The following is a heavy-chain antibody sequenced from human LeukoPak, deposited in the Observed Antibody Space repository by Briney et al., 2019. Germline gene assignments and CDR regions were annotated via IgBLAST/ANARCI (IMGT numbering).Heavy chain of an antibody. V-gene: IGHV4-34*01. CDR2: ITHSGST. Sequence: GSLRLSCAASGFTFSSYAMNWVRQPPGKGLEWIGEITHSGSTNYNPSLKSRVTISVDTSKNQFSLKLSSVTAADTAVYYCARGDGESTVTGPFDYWGQGTLVTVSS. J-gene: IGHJ4*02. D-gene: IGHD4-17*01. CDR3: ARGDGESTVTGPFDY. CDR1: GFTFSSYA.